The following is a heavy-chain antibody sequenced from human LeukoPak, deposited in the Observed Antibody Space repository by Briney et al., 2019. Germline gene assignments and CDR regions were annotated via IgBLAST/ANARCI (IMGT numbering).Heavy chain of an antibody. CDR3: ARGGDIVVVPAAMDYYYGMDV. CDR2: IKQDGNEK. CDR1: GFTFSSYW. J-gene: IGHJ6*02. Sequence: PGGSLRLSCAASGFTFSSYWMSWVRQAPGKGLQWVALIKQDGNEKYYVDSLKGRFTISRDNAKNTLYLQMNSLRAEDTAVYYCARGGDIVVVPAAMDYYYGMDVWGQGTTVTVSS. D-gene: IGHD2-2*01. V-gene: IGHV3-7*01.